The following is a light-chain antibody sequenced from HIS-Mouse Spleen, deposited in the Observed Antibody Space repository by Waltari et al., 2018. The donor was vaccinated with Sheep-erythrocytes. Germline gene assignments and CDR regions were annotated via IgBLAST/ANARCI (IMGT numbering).Light chain of an antibody. CDR2: RNN. CDR1: SSNMGSNY. CDR3: AAWDDSLSGVV. Sequence: QSVLTQPPSASGTPGQRVTISCSGSSSNMGSNYVYWYQQLPGTAPKLLIYRNNQPPSAVPDRFSGSKSGTSASLAISGLRSEDEADYYCAAWDDSLSGVVFGGGTKLTVL. V-gene: IGLV1-47*01. J-gene: IGLJ2*01.